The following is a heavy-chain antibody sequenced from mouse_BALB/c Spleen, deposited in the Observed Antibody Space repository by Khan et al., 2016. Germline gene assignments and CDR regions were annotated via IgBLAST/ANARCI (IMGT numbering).Heavy chain of an antibody. CDR2: ILPGSGYS. Sequence: QVRLQQSGAELMKPGASVKISCKATGYTFSNYWIEWVKQRPGHGLEWIGDILPGSGYSNSNENFKGKATFTADASSNTAYMQLISLTSEDSDVYFCARAWYSMDCWGQGTSVTVSS. V-gene: IGHV1-9*01. CDR3: ARAWYSMDC. CDR1: GYTFSNYW. J-gene: IGHJ4*01.